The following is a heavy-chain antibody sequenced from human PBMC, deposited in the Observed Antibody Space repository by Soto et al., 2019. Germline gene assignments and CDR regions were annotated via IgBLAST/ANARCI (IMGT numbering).Heavy chain of an antibody. D-gene: IGHD2-15*01. V-gene: IGHV1-69*06. CDR1: GGNFSKYA. J-gene: IGHJ4*02. CDR3: ARSLYSDAPADY. Sequence: ASVKVACKASGGNFSKYAISWVRQAPGQGLEWMGGIIPIFGTANYAQMFQGRVTITADKSTSTAYMEPSSLRSEDTAVYYCARSLYSDAPADYWDPVPLVTVSS. CDR2: IIPIFGTA.